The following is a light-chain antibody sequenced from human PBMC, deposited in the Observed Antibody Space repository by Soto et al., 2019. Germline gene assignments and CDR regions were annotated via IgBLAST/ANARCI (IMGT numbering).Light chain of an antibody. J-gene: IGLJ3*02. CDR2: DVN. V-gene: IGLV2-11*01. CDR3: CSYAGSYSLV. CDR1: SSDVGTYNY. Sequence: QSALTQPRSVSGSPGQSVTISCTGTSSDVGTYNYVSWCQHHPGKAPKFMIYDVNKRPAGVPDRFSGSKSGNTASLTISGLQAEDEADYYCCSYAGSYSLVFGGGTKVTVL.